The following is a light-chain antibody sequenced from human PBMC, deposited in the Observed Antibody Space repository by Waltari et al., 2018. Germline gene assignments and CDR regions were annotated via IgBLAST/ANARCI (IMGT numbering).Light chain of an antibody. Sequence: QSALTQPASVSGSPGQSITISCTGTSSDVGAYTYFSWYQQHPGQAPKLMIYDVTSRPSGVSNRFSGSKSGNTASLTISGLQAEDEADYYCSSYTSSSTPLVFGGGTKLTVL. V-gene: IGLV2-14*03. CDR2: DVT. CDR3: SSYTSSSTPLV. J-gene: IGLJ2*01. CDR1: SSDVGAYTY.